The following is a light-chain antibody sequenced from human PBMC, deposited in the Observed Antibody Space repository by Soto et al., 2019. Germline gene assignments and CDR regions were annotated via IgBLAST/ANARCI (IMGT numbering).Light chain of an antibody. CDR2: EVS. CDR3: SSYAGSNNYV. Sequence: QSALTQPPSSSGSPGQSVTISCIGTSSDVGGYNYVSWYQQHPGKAPKLMIYEVSRRPSGVPARFSGSKSGNTASLTVSGLQAEDQADYYCSSYAGSNNYVFGTGTKLTVL. CDR1: SSDVGGYNY. J-gene: IGLJ1*01. V-gene: IGLV2-8*01.